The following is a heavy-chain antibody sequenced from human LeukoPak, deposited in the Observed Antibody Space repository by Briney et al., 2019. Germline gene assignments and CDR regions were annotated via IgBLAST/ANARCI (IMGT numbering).Heavy chain of an antibody. D-gene: IGHD1-1*01. Sequence: GGSLRLSCAASGLTFSSYIMNWVGQAPGKALNWFSSIIISSMYIYSADPVKGRFTISRDNAKNLLYLKWSSLRAKATAVYYCARDRLDDAFDIWGQGTMLTVSS. V-gene: IGHV3-21*01. CDR1: GLTFSSYI. J-gene: IGHJ3*02. CDR2: IIISSMYI. CDR3: ARDRLDDAFDI.